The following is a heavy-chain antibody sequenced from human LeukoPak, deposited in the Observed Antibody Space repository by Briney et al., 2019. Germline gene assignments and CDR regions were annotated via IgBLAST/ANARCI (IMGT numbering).Heavy chain of an antibody. CDR1: GFTFSNAW. CDR2: ISGSGGSA. V-gene: IGHV3-23*01. D-gene: IGHD3-22*01. CDR3: AKGFYDTSGYSPFDV. J-gene: IGHJ3*01. Sequence: GGSLRLSCADSGFTFSNAWMNWVRQAPGKGLEWVSSISGSGGSAYYADSVKGRFTISRDNSKNTLSLQMNSLRAEDAAVYYCAKGFYDTSGYSPFDVWGQGTMVTVSS.